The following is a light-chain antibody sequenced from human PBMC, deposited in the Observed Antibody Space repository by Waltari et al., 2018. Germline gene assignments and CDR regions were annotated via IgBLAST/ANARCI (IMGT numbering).Light chain of an antibody. CDR2: DVT. Sequence: QSALTQPPSVSGSPGPSITISCTGPSSDVGGSNYLAWYQHHPGKAPKLIIYDVTRWPSGVSNRFSGSKSGNTASLTISGLQAEDEADYYCSSYTSTSAVVFGGGTKLTVL. V-gene: IGLV2-14*03. J-gene: IGLJ2*01. CDR3: SSYTSTSAVV. CDR1: SSDVGGSNY.